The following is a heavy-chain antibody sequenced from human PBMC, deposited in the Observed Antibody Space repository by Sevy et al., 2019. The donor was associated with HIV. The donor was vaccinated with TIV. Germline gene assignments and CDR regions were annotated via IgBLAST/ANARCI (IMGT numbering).Heavy chain of an antibody. CDR1: GFTFSSYW. V-gene: IGHV3-7*01. CDR3: ARHRSWKNENNWFDP. Sequence: GGSLRLSCAASGFTFSSYWMSWVRQAPGKGLEWVANIKQDGSEKYYVDSVKGRFTISRDNAKNSLYLQMNSLRAEDTAVYYCARHRSWKNENNWFDPWGQGTLVTVSS. D-gene: IGHD1-1*01. J-gene: IGHJ5*02. CDR2: IKQDGSEK.